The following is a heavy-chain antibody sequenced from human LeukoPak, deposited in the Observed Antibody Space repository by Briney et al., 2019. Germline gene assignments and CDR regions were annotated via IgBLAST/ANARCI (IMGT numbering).Heavy chain of an antibody. CDR1: GFTFSNCG. V-gene: IGHV3-30*03. D-gene: IGHD3-10*01. CDR3: ARDISPSYFGSFDY. Sequence: GGSLRLSCAASGFTFSNCGMHWVHQAPGKGLEWVALISYEGSKKYYADFVKGRFTISRDNSKNTLYLQMNSLRAEDTAVYYCARDISPSYFGSFDYWGQGTLVTVSS. CDR2: ISYEGSKK. J-gene: IGHJ4*02.